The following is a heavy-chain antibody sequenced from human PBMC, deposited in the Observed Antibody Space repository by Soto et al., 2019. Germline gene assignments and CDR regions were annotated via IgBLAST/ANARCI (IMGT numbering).Heavy chain of an antibody. CDR2: INPNSGGT. V-gene: IGHV1-2*04. J-gene: IGHJ6*03. CDR3: ARGKENYYYYMDV. Sequence: ASVKVSCKASGYTFTGYYMHWVRQAPGQGLEWMGWINPNSGGTNYAQKFQGWVTMTRDTSISTAYMELSRLRSDDTAVYYCARGKENYYYYMDVWGKGTKVTVSS. CDR1: GYTFTGYY.